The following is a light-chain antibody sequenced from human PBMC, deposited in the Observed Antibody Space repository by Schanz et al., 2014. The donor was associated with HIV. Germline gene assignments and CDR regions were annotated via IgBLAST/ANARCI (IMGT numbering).Light chain of an antibody. CDR2: AAS. Sequence: DIHLTQSPSFLSASVGDRVTITCRASQAINNFLAWYQQRPGKAPKLLIYAASTLQSGVPSRFSGSGSGTEFTLTISSLQPEDFATYYCQQLNTYPLFAFGPGTKVDV. J-gene: IGKJ3*01. CDR1: QAINNF. CDR3: QQLNTYPLFA. V-gene: IGKV1-9*01.